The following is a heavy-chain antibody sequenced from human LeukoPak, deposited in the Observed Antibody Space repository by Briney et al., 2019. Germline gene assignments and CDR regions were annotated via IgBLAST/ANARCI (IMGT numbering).Heavy chain of an antibody. V-gene: IGHV3-30*18. J-gene: IGHJ4*02. CDR1: GITFSNYG. CDR3: AKDPGYCSGGSCFYFDS. Sequence: GGSLRLSCAASGITFSNYGMHWVCQAPGEGLEWVAVISDDGRNKYYADSVKGRFTISRDNSQNTLYLQVISLRAQDTAVYYCAKDPGYCSGGSCFYFDSWGQGTLVTVSS. D-gene: IGHD2-15*01. CDR2: ISDDGRNK.